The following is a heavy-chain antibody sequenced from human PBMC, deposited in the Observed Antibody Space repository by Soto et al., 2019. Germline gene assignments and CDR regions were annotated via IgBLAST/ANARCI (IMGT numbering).Heavy chain of an antibody. CDR3: AKHGLRYFDWPVYFDY. D-gene: IGHD3-9*01. CDR2: ISYDGSNK. J-gene: IGHJ4*02. CDR1: GFTFSSYG. V-gene: IGHV3-30*18. Sequence: HPGGSLRLSCAASGFTFSSYGMHWVRQAPGKGLEWVAVISYDGSNKYYADSVKGRFTISRDNSKNTLYLQMNSLRAEDTAVYYCAKHGLRYFDWPVYFDYWGQGTLVTVSS.